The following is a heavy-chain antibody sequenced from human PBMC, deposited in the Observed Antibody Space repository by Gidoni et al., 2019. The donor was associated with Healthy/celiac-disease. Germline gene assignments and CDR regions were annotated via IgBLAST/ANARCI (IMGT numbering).Heavy chain of an antibody. Sequence: EVQLVVSGGVVVQPGGSLRLSCAASGFTFDDYAMHWVRQAPGKGLEWVSRISWDGGSTYYADSVKGRFTISRDNSKNSLYLQMNSLRAEDTALYYCAKDMRSSIAAAGTFYFDYWGQGTLVTVSS. V-gene: IGHV3-43D*03. D-gene: IGHD6-13*01. CDR2: ISWDGGST. CDR1: GFTFDDYA. CDR3: AKDMRSSIAAAGTFYFDY. J-gene: IGHJ4*02.